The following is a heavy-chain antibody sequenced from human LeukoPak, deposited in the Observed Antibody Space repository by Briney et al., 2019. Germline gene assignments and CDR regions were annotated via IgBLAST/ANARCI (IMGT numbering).Heavy chain of an antibody. D-gene: IGHD1-26*01. J-gene: IGHJ5*02. CDR1: GGSFSGYY. Sequence: PSETLSLTCAVYGGSFSGYYWSWIRQPPGKGLEWIGSIYYSGSTYYNPSLKSRVSMSVDTSKNQFSLKVTSVTAADTAVYYCARSAEMGNWFDPWGQGTLVTVSS. CDR2: IYYSGST. V-gene: IGHV4-34*01. CDR3: ARSAEMGNWFDP.